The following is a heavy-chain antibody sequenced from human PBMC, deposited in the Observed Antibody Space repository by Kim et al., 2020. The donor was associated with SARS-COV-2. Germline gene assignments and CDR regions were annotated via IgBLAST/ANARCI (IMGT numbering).Heavy chain of an antibody. CDR2: FYYGGST. V-gene: IGHV4-39*01. CDR1: GGPISSGNYF. J-gene: IGHJ5*02. CDR3: ARPHSGRGGGAWFDP. Sequence: SETLSLTCTVSGGPISSGNYFWGWIRQPPGKGLEWIGNFYYGGSTYYSPSLKSRVTMSADTSKNQFSLRLRSVTAADTAVYYCARPHSGRGGGAWFDPWGQGTLVTVSS. D-gene: IGHD1-26*01.